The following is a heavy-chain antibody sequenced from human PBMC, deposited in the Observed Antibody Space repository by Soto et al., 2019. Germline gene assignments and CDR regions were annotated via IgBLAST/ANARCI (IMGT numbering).Heavy chain of an antibody. V-gene: IGHV3-30-3*01. J-gene: IGHJ4*02. Sequence: QVQLVESGGGVVQPGRSLRLSCAASGFTFSSYAMHGVRQAPGKGLEWVAVISYDGSNKYYADSVKGRFTISRDNSKNTLYLQMNSLRAADTAVYYCARDGGPGFGELFGAELQLVWWGQGTLVTVSS. CDR1: GFTFSSYA. CDR3: ARDGGPGFGELFGAELQLVW. D-gene: IGHD3-10*01. CDR2: ISYDGSNK.